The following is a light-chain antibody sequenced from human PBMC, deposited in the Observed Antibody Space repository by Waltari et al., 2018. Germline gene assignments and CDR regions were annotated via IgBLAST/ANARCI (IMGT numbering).Light chain of an antibody. CDR1: SGHSTYA. V-gene: IGLV4-69*01. CDR2: LNSDGSH. Sequence: QLVLTQSPSASASLGASVKLTCTLSSGHSTYAIAWHQQQPEKGPRYLMRLNSDGSHSKCDGIPDRFSGSSSGAERYRTISSLQSEDEADYYCQTWGTADVVFGTGTKVTVL. J-gene: IGLJ1*01. CDR3: QTWGTADVV.